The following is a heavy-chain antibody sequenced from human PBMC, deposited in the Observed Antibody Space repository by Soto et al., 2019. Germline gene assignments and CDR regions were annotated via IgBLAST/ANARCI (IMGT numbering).Heavy chain of an antibody. D-gene: IGHD3-10*01. Sequence: EVQLLESGGGLVQPGGSLRLSCAASGFTFSSYAMRWVRQAPGKGLEWVSAISGSGDSTYYADSVKGRFTISRDNSKNPLYLQMNSLRAEDTAVYDCAKRGSGSYFDYWGQGTLVTVSS. J-gene: IGHJ4*02. CDR1: GFTFSSYA. V-gene: IGHV3-23*01. CDR2: ISGSGDST. CDR3: AKRGSGSYFDY.